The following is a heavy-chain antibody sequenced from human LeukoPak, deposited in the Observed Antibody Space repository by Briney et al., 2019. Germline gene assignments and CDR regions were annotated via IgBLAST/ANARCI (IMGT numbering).Heavy chain of an antibody. CDR2: ISAYNGNT. J-gene: IGHJ4*02. Sequence: SVKFRCKATGYTCTSYGICWVQQASGPLLEWMGWISAYNGNTNYAQKLQGRVTMTTDTSTSTAYMELRSLRSDDTAVYYCARASLGMDYWGQGTLVTVSS. V-gene: IGHV1-18*01. CDR3: ARASLGMDY. CDR1: GYTCTSYG. D-gene: IGHD7-27*01.